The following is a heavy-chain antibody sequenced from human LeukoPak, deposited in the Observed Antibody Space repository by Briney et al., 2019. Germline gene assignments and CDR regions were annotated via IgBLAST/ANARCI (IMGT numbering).Heavy chain of an antibody. CDR3: ARLGYCSGGSCYSPYGMDV. J-gene: IGHJ6*02. Sequence: SQTLSLTCTVSGGSISSGAYFWSWIRQPPGKGLEWIGEINHSGSTNYNPSLKSRVTISVDTSKNQFSLKLSSVTAADTAVYYCARLGYCSGGSCYSPYGMDVWGQGTTVSVSS. D-gene: IGHD2-15*01. CDR2: INHSGST. V-gene: IGHV4-30-2*01. CDR1: GGSISSGAYF.